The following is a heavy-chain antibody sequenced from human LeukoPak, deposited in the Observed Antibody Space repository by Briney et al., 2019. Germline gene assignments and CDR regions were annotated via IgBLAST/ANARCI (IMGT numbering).Heavy chain of an antibody. Sequence: PGGSLRLSCAASGFTFSSYWMSWVRQAPGKGLEWVANIKQDGSEKYYVDSVKGRFTISRDNAKNSLYLQMNSLRAEDTAVYYCATTLKQQLGEKAVAGTGYFDYWGQGTLVTVSS. D-gene: IGHD6-19*01. J-gene: IGHJ4*02. V-gene: IGHV3-7*01. CDR2: IKQDGSEK. CDR1: GFTFSSYW. CDR3: ATTLKQQLGEKAVAGTGYFDY.